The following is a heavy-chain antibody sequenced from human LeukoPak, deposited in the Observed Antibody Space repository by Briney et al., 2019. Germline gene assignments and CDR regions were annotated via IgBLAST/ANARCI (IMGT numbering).Heavy chain of an antibody. V-gene: IGHV3-23*01. CDR2: ISGSGGST. J-gene: IGHJ5*02. D-gene: IGHD6-19*01. CDR3: AKADSSGWYQLAWFDP. CDR1: GLTFSSYA. Sequence: GGSLRLSCAASGLTFSSYAMSWVRQAPGKGLEWVSAISGSGGSTYYADSVKGRFTISRDNSKNTLYLQMNSLRAEDTAVYYCAKADSSGWYQLAWFDPWGQGTLVTVSS.